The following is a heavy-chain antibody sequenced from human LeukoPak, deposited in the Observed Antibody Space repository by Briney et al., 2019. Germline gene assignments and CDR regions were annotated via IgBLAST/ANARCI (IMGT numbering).Heavy chain of an antibody. D-gene: IGHD5-12*01. CDR3: TVDRGAFDI. V-gene: IGHV3-23*01. CDR1: GFTFSSYG. Sequence: GGSLRLSCRASGFTFSSYGMSWVRQAPGKGLEWVSAISANSDSTYYANSVKGRFTISRDNSKNTLYLQMNSLRAEDTAVYYCTVDRGAFDIWGQGTLATVSS. CDR2: ISANSDST. J-gene: IGHJ3*02.